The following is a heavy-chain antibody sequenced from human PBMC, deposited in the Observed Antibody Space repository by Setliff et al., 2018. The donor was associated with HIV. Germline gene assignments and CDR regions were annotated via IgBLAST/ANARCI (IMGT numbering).Heavy chain of an antibody. V-gene: IGHV4-38-2*01. CDR2: MYHSGST. Sequence: ASETLSLTCAVSGYSISSGYYWGWIRQPPGKGLEWIGSMYHSGSTYYNPSLKSRVTISVDTSKNYFSLKLSYVTAADTAVYYCARQMPGVRGVIVASIDYWGQGTLVTAPQ. CDR3: ARQMPGVRGVIVASIDY. CDR1: GYSISSGYY. D-gene: IGHD3-10*01. J-gene: IGHJ4*02.